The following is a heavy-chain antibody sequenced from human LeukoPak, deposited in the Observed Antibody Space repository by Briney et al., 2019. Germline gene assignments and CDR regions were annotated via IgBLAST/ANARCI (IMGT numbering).Heavy chain of an antibody. J-gene: IGHJ4*02. CDR3: AKAPGGIVGY. D-gene: IGHD3-16*01. V-gene: IGHV3-30*02. Sequence: GGSLRLSCAASGFTFSNYGMHWVRQAPGRGLEWVAFIRYDETIENYADSVKGRFTISRDNSKNTVYLQMNSLRADDTAVYYCAKAPGGIVGYWGQGTLVTVSS. CDR1: GFTFSNYG. CDR2: IRYDETIE.